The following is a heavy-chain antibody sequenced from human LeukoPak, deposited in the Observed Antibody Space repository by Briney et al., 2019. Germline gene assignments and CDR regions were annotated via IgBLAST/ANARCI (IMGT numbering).Heavy chain of an antibody. CDR2: IYSGGST. CDR1: GFTFSSYA. Sequence: GGSLRLSCAASGFTFSSYAMSWVRQAPGKGLEWVSVIYSGGSTYYADSVKGRFTISRHNSKNTLYLQMNSLRAEDTAVYYCARIYYYDSSGYADAFDIWGQGTMVTVSS. D-gene: IGHD3-22*01. CDR3: ARIYYYDSSGYADAFDI. J-gene: IGHJ3*02. V-gene: IGHV3-53*04.